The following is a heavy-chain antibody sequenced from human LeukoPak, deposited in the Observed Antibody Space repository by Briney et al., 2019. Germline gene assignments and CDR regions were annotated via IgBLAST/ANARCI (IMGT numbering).Heavy chain of an antibody. V-gene: IGHV3-30*19. J-gene: IGHJ5*02. CDR2: ISYDGSNK. CDR1: GFTFSSYG. Sequence: GGSLRLSCAASGFTFSSYGMHWVRQAPGKGLEWVAVISYDGSNKYYADSVKGRFTISRDNSKNTLYLQMNSLRAEDTAVYYCARDPVGTAMVTGWKKNGWFDPWGQGTLVTVSS. CDR3: ARDPVGTAMVTGWKKNGWFDP. D-gene: IGHD5-18*01.